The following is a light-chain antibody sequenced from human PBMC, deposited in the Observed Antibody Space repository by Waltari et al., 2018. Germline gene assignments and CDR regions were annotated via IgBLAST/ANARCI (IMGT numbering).Light chain of an antibody. CDR2: HAS. CDR3: QKYDSLPAT. J-gene: IGKJ1*01. CDR1: QSVIKY. Sequence: VLTQSPGTLSLSPGERATLSCRASQSVIKYLACYQQKPGRAPRLLIYHASTRATGIPDRVSGSGSGTDFSLTISRLEPEDFAVYYCQKYDSLPATFGQGTRVEIK. V-gene: IGKV3-20*01.